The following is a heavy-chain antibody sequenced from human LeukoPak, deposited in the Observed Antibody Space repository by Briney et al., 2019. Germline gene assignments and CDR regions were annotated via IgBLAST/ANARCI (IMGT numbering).Heavy chain of an antibody. CDR3: AKEGTYSSSHY. D-gene: IGHD6-6*01. CDR1: GFTFSNYA. J-gene: IGHJ4*02. CDR2: ISGSGGRT. V-gene: IGHV3-23*01. Sequence: GSLRLSCTASGFTFSNYAMSWVRQAPGKGLGWVSGISGSGGRTYYADSVKGRFTISRDNSKNTLYLQMNGLRAEDTAVYYCAKEGTYSSSHYWGQGTLVTVSS.